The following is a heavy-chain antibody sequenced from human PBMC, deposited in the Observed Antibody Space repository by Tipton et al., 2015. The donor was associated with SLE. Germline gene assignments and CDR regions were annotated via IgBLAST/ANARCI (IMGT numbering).Heavy chain of an antibody. CDR3: ARAGGYSSSFDY. V-gene: IGHV3-21*01. CDR2: ISSSSSYI. CDR1: GFTFSSYS. J-gene: IGHJ4*02. Sequence: SLRLSCAASGFTFSSYSMNWVRQAPGKGLEWVSSISSSSSYIYYADSVKGRFTISRDNAKNSLYLQMNSLRAEDTAVYYCARAGGYSSSFDYWGQGTLVTVSS. D-gene: IGHD6-6*01.